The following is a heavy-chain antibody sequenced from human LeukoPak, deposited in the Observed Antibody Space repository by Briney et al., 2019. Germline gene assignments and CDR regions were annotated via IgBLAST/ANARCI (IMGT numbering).Heavy chain of an antibody. Sequence: SETLSLTCTVSGGSISSGGYYWSWIRQHPGKGLEWIGYIYYSGSTNYNPSLKSRVTISVDTSKNQFSLKLSSVTAADTAVYYCARDQWDQLTGFDYWGQGTLVTVSS. V-gene: IGHV4-61*08. D-gene: IGHD1-26*01. CDR3: ARDQWDQLTGFDY. CDR1: GGSISSGGYY. CDR2: IYYSGST. J-gene: IGHJ4*02.